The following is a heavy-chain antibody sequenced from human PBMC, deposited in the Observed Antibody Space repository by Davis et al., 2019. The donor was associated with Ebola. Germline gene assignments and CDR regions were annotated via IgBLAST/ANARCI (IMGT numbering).Heavy chain of an antibody. D-gene: IGHD2-2*01. CDR2: IYYSGST. V-gene: IGHV4-31*02. J-gene: IGHJ6*02. CDR3: ARDQGYCSSTSCYRYYGMDV. CDR1: GGSISSGDYY. Sequence: SCTVSGGSISSGDYYWNWIRQHPGKGLEWIGYIYYSGSTYYNPSLKSRVTISVDTSKNQFSLKLSSVTAADTAVYYCARDQGYCSSTSCYRYYGMDVWGQGTTVTVSS.